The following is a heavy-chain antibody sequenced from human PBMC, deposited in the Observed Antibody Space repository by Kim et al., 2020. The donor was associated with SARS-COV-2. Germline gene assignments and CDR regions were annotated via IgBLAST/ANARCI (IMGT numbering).Heavy chain of an antibody. CDR1: GFTFSSYG. J-gene: IGHJ4*02. CDR2: ISYDGSNK. CDR3: AKDRDLAAADYYFDY. Sequence: GGSLRLSCAAFGFTFSSYGMHWVRQAPGKGLEWVAVISYDGSNKYYADSVKGRFTISRDNSKNTLYLQMNSLRAEDTAVYYCAKDRDLAAADYYFDYCGQGTLVTVSS. V-gene: IGHV3-30*18. D-gene: IGHD6-13*01.